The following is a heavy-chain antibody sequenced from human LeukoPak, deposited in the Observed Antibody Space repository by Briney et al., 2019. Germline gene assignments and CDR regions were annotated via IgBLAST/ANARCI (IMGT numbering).Heavy chain of an antibody. Sequence: GASVKVSCKVSGYTLTELSMHWVRQAPGKGLEWMGGFGPEDGETIYAQKFQGRVTMTEDTSTDTAYMELSSLRSEDTAVYYCATATYDSSGYYFDFWGQGILVTVSS. D-gene: IGHD3-22*01. J-gene: IGHJ4*02. CDR2: FGPEDGET. CDR1: GYTLTELS. V-gene: IGHV1-24*01. CDR3: ATATYDSSGYYFDF.